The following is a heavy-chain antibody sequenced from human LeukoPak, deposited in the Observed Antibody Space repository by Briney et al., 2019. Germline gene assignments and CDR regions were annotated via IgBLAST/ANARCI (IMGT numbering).Heavy chain of an antibody. CDR1: GFTFSSYE. CDR2: ISSSGSTI. D-gene: IGHD4-17*01. V-gene: IGHV3-48*03. CDR3: ARDLSTTVTTIIYYYYYMDV. J-gene: IGHJ6*03. Sequence: PGGSLRLSCAASGFTFSSYEMNWVRQAPGKGLEWVSYISSSGSTIYYADSVKGRFTISRDNAKNSLYLQMNSLRAEDTAVYYCARDLSTTVTTIIYYYYYMDVWGKGTTVTVSS.